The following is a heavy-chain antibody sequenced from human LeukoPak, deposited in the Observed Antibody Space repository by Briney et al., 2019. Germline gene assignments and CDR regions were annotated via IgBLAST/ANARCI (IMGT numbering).Heavy chain of an antibody. D-gene: IGHD3-9*01. CDR2: ISGTGGNT. Sequence: PGGSLRLSCAASGFTFGSYAMSWVRQAPGKGLEWVSGISGTGGNTYYADSVKGRFTISRDNSKNTLYLQMSSLRAEDTALYYCVRGRSYDILTGYWKGGAFDIWGQGTMVTVSS. V-gene: IGHV3-23*01. J-gene: IGHJ3*02. CDR1: GFTFGSYA. CDR3: VRGRSYDILTGYWKGGAFDI.